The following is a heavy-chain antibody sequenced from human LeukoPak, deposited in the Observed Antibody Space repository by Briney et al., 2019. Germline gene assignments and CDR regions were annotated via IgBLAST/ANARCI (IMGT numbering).Heavy chain of an antibody. J-gene: IGHJ4*02. Sequence: SETLSLTCTVSDGSISSYYWSWIRQPPGKGLEWIGYIYYSGNTNYNPSLKSRVTISIDTSKNQFSLKLSSVTAADTAVYYCARVMYYYDSSGYFDYWGQGTLVTVSS. CDR1: DGSISSYY. CDR3: ARVMYYYDSSGYFDY. V-gene: IGHV4-59*01. CDR2: IYYSGNT. D-gene: IGHD3-22*01.